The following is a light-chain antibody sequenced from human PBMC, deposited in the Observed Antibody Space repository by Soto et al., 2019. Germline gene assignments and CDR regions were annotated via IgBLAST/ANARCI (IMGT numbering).Light chain of an antibody. CDR3: QQYNNWPPWT. V-gene: IGKV3-15*01. CDR2: GAS. Sequence: EIVMTQSPATLSVSPGERATLSCRASESVSSNLAWYQQKPGPAPRLLIYGASTRATNIPARFSGSGSGTEFTLTISSLQAEDFGVYYCQQYNNWPPWTFGQGTKVEMK. CDR1: ESVSSN. J-gene: IGKJ1*01.